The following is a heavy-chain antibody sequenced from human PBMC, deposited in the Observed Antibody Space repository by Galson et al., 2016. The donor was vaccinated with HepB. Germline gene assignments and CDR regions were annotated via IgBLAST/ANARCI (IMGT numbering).Heavy chain of an antibody. V-gene: IGHV4-39*01. CDR1: GGSISSSSYY. CDR2: IFYTETT. D-gene: IGHD3/OR15-3a*01. Sequence: LSLTCTVSGGSISSSSYYWAWIRRPPGKGLEWIGSIFYTETTYYSPSLQNRVTISVDTSKDQFSLRLSSVTAADTAVYYCARQQRAGLVNFWGQGTMVTVSS. J-gene: IGHJ3*01. CDR3: ARQQRAGLVNF.